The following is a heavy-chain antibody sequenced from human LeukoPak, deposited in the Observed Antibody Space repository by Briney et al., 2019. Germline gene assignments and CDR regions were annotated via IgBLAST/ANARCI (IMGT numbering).Heavy chain of an antibody. D-gene: IGHD3-16*01. CDR1: GGSISSGGYY. J-gene: IGHJ3*02. CDR3: ARYLIPFHGSLDAFDI. CDR2: IYYSGST. Sequence: PSETLSLTCTVSGGSISSGGYYWSWIRQHPGKGLEWIGYIYYSGSTYYNPSLKSRVTISVDTSKDQFSLKLSSVTAADTAVYYCARYLIPFHGSLDAFDIWGQGTMVTVSS. V-gene: IGHV4-31*03.